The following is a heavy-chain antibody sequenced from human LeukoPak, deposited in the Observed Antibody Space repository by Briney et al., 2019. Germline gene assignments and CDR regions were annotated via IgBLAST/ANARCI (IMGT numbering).Heavy chain of an antibody. V-gene: IGHV3-66*02. CDR1: GFTVGSNS. CDR3: ARDGRGDLTWIQLWSPFDY. J-gene: IGHJ4*02. Sequence: LSGGPLSPSCAPSGFTVGSNSMSWVRPAPGKGLEGVSFIYSGGSTYYADSVKGRFTISRDNSKNTLYLQMNSLRTEDTAVYYCARDGRGDLTWIQLWSPFDYWGQGILVTVSS. CDR2: IYSGGST. D-gene: IGHD5-18*01.